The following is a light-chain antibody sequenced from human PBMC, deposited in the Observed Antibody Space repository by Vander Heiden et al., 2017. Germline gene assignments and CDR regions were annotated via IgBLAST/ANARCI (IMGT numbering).Light chain of an antibody. CDR1: QSISSY. CDR3: QQSYSTPLT. Sequence: DIQMAQSPSSLSASVGDRVTITCRASQSISSYLNWYQQKPGKAPKLLIYAASSLHSGVPSRFIGSGSGTDFTRTISSLQPEYFATYYCQQSYSTPLTFGGGTKVEIK. V-gene: IGKV1-39*01. J-gene: IGKJ4*01. CDR2: AAS.